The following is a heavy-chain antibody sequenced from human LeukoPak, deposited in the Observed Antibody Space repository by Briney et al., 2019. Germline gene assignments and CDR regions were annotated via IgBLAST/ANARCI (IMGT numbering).Heavy chain of an antibody. CDR2: IIPIFGTA. CDR3: ARGYCSGGSCYLFTY. D-gene: IGHD2-15*01. CDR1: GGTFSSYA. J-gene: IGHJ4*02. V-gene: IGHV1-69*06. Sequence: ASVKVSCKASGGTFSSYAISWVRQAPGQGLEWMGRIIPIFGTANYALKFQGRVTITADKSTSTAYMELSSLRSEDTAVYYCARGYCSGGSCYLFTYWGQGTLVTVSS.